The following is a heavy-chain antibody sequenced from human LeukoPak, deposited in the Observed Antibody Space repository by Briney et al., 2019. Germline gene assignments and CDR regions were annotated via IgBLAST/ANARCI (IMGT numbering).Heavy chain of an antibody. CDR1: GFTFSSYG. Sequence: GGSLRLSCAASGFTFSSYGMHWVRQAPGKGLEWVAVIWYDGSNKYYADSVKGRFTISRDNSKNTLYLQVNSLRAEDTAVYYCARGDVTCSGGSCYPFRFQHWGQGTLVTVSS. CDR2: IWYDGSNK. D-gene: IGHD2-15*01. J-gene: IGHJ1*01. CDR3: ARGDVTCSGGSCYPFRFQH. V-gene: IGHV3-33*01.